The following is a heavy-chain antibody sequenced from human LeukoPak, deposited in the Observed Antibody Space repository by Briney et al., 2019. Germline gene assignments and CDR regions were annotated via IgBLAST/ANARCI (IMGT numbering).Heavy chain of an antibody. CDR2: ITGGADYT. D-gene: IGHD5-24*01. CDR3: AITGVRDFDS. V-gene: IGHV3-23*01. J-gene: IGHJ4*02. Sequence: GGSLRLSCAASGFTFSSYEMTWVRQAPGKGLEWVSSITGGADYTYHAASVKGRFTISRDNSKNTLFLQMSSLTADDTAVYYCAITGVRDFDSWGQGTLVTVSS. CDR1: GFTFSSYE.